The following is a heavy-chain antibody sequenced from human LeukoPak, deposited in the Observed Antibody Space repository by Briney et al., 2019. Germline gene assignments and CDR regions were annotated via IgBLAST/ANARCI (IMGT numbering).Heavy chain of an antibody. CDR1: GYSFTSYW. Sequence: GESVKISCKGSGYSFTSYWIGWVRQMPGKGLEWMGIIYPGDSDTRYSPSFQGQVTISADKSISTAYLQWSSLKASDTAMYYCASSPGHQKWLSSYFDYWGQGTLVTVSS. D-gene: IGHD3-22*01. CDR3: ASSPGHQKWLSSYFDY. V-gene: IGHV5-51*01. J-gene: IGHJ4*02. CDR2: IYPGDSDT.